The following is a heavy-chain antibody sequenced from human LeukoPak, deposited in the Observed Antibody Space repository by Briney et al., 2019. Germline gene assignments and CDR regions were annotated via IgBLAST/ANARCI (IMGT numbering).Heavy chain of an antibody. D-gene: IGHD5-24*01. J-gene: IGHJ4*02. CDR2: IKEDGSEK. CDR1: RFTFSAYW. CDR3: ARGRWSDY. V-gene: IGHV3-7*01. Sequence: GRSLRLSCAASRFTFSAYWMTWVRQAPGRGLEWVANIKEDGSEKNYVDSVKGRFTISRDNVKKSLYLEMNSLRVEDTAVYYCARGRWSDYWGQGTQVTVSS.